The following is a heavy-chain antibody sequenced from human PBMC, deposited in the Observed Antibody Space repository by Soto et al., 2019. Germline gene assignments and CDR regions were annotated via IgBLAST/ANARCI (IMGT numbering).Heavy chain of an antibody. D-gene: IGHD2-8*02. CDR3: TTDHCTGCTCYLNY. CDR1: GFSFSDTW. Sequence: EVQLVESGGGLVEPGGSLRLSCAASGFSFSDTWMNWVRQAPGRGLEWVGRIKSKAFGGITDYGAPVEGRFTISRDDSKTTQYLQMNSLKIEDTAVYYCTTDHCTGCTCYLNYWGQGTLVSVSS. V-gene: IGHV3-15*07. CDR2: IKSKAFGGIT. J-gene: IGHJ4*02.